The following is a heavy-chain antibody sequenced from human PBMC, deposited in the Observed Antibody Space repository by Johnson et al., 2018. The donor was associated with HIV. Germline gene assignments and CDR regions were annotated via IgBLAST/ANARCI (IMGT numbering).Heavy chain of an antibody. D-gene: IGHD1-1*01. CDR3: ATSTASDPFDI. Sequence: HVQLVESGGGVVQPGRSLRLSCAASGFTFSSYGMHWFRQAPGKGLEWVAVISYDGSNKYYADSVKGRFTISRDNSRDTVFLEMNSLRVEDTAVYYCATSTASDPFDIWGQGTMVTVSS. CDR1: GFTFSSYG. J-gene: IGHJ3*02. V-gene: IGHV3-30*03. CDR2: ISYDGSNK.